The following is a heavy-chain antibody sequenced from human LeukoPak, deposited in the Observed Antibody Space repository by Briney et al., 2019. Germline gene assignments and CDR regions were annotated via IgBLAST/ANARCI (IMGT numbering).Heavy chain of an antibody. CDR3: AREFGYAVTSLDY. V-gene: IGHV4-61*02. CDR1: GGSLSSGSRY. CDR2: IYTSGST. D-gene: IGHD4-17*01. J-gene: IGHJ4*02. Sequence: SETLSLTCTASGGSLSSGSRYWSWIRQPAGKGLEWIGRIYTSGSTHYNPSLKSRVTISVDTSKNQFSLKLSSVTAADTAVYYCAREFGYAVTSLDYWGQGTLVTVSS.